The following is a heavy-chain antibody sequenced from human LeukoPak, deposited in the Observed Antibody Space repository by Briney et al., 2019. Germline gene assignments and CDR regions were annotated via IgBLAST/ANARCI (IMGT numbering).Heavy chain of an antibody. Sequence: SQTLSLTCTVSGDSISSGGYYWSWIRQHPGKGLEWIGYIYYSGSTSYNPSLKSRVTISVDSSQNQLSLKVTSVTAADTAVYYCARVRSQDYYDSSGYYVFDAFDIWGQGTMVTVSS. CDR1: GDSISSGGYY. D-gene: IGHD3-22*01. CDR3: ARVRSQDYYDSSGYYVFDAFDI. V-gene: IGHV4-31*03. J-gene: IGHJ3*02. CDR2: IYYSGST.